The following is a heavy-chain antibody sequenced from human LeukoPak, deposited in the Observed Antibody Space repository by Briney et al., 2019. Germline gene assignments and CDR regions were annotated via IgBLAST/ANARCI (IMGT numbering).Heavy chain of an antibody. Sequence: PSETLSLTCAVYGGSFSGYYWSWIRQPPGKGLEWIGEINHSGSTNYNPSLKSRVTISVDTSKNQFSLKLSSVTAADTAAYYCARGTGIDYWGQGTLVTVSS. D-gene: IGHD3-10*01. CDR1: GGSFSGYY. CDR3: ARGTGIDY. J-gene: IGHJ4*02. CDR2: INHSGST. V-gene: IGHV4-34*01.